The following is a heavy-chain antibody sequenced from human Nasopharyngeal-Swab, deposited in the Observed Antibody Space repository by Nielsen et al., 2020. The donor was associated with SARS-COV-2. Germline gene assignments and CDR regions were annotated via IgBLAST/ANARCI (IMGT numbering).Heavy chain of an antibody. CDR1: GFTFSDYY. J-gene: IGHJ4*02. V-gene: IGHV3-11*04. CDR2: ISSSGSTI. D-gene: IGHD3-10*01. CDR3: AREITMVRGVIYYFDY. Sequence: GESLKISCAASGFTFSDYYMSWIRQAPGKGLEWVSYISSSGSTIYYADSVKGRFTISRDNAKNSLYLQMNSLRAEDTAVYYCAREITMVRGVIYYFDYWGQGTLVTVSS.